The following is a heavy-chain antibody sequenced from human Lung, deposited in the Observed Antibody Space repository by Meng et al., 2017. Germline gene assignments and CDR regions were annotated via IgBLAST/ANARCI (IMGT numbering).Heavy chain of an antibody. V-gene: IGHV4-34*01. CDR1: CGAFTDYY. D-gene: IGHD4-11*01. J-gene: IGHJ4*02. CDR2: INHSGST. CDR3: ARGPTTMAHDFDY. Sequence: QGQLQQGVAVLFEPSETLSLTCLVSCGAFTDYYWSWIRQPPGKGLEWIGEINHSGSTNYNPSLESRATISVDTSQNNLSLKLSSVTAADSAVYYCARGPTTMAHDFDYWGQGTLVTVSS.